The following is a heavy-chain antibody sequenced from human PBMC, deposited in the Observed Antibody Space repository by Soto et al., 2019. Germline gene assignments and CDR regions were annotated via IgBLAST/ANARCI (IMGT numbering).Heavy chain of an antibody. D-gene: IGHD6-13*01. CDR2: IGGVGDT. V-gene: IGHV3-23*01. J-gene: IGHJ6*02. CDR3: SKDGTAGGIHFYGMNV. CDR1: GFSLTSYG. Sequence: EVQLWESGGGLAQPGGSLRLSWAVSGFSLTSYGMNWVRQPPDKGLEWVSTIGGVGDTFYADSVKGRFTISRDLSKNTLFLQMNSLRDEDTALYFCSKDGTAGGIHFYGMNVWGQGTTVTVSS.